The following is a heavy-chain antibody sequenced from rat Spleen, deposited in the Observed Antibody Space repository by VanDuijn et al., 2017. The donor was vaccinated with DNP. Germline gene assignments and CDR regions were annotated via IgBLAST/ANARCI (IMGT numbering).Heavy chain of an antibody. D-gene: IGHD2-3*01. CDR3: ARFDGYDYLYVMDV. CDR2: ISPSGGST. Sequence: EVQLVESGGGLVQPGRSLKLSCAASGFTFSNHDMAWVRLAPTKGLEWFASISPSGGSTYCRDSVKGRFTVSRDNAERSLYLQMSSLRSEDTATYYCARFDGYDYLYVMDVWGQGTSVTVSS. CDR1: GFTFSNHD. V-gene: IGHV5-25*01. J-gene: IGHJ4*01.